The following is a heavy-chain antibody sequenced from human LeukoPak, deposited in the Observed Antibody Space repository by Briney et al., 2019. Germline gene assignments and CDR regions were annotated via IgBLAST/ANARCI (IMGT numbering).Heavy chain of an antibody. CDR2: INPNSGGT. D-gene: IGHD2-2*02. J-gene: IGHJ4*02. CDR3: ARDDCSSTSCYRPDY. V-gene: IGHV1-2*02. Sequence: ASVKVSCKASGYTFTGYYMHWVRQAPGQGLEWMGWINPNSGGTNYAQKFQGRVTMTRDTSISTAYMELSRLRSDDTAVYYCARDDCSSTSCYRPDYWGQGTLVTVSS. CDR1: GYTFTGYY.